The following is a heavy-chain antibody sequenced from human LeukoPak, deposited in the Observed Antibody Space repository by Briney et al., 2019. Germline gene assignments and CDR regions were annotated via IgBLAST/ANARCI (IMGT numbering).Heavy chain of an antibody. CDR1: GFILNTYA. D-gene: IGHD1-7*01. CDR3: ARDSIYCRGTTCLLMDV. Sequence: GXSLRLSCAASGFILNTYAMSWVRQAPGKGVEWVSMITSGGRSTYYAVSVQGRFTISRDNSRNTVYLQMDSLTAEDTAVYYCARDSIYCRGTTCLLMDVWGKGTTVTVSS. V-gene: IGHV3-23*01. J-gene: IGHJ6*04. CDR2: ITSGGRST.